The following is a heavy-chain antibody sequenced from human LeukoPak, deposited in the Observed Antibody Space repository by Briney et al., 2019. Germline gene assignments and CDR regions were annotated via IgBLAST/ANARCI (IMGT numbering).Heavy chain of an antibody. CDR3: AKVPEGEYSYGILDY. CDR1: GFTFSSYA. CDR2: ISGSGGST. V-gene: IGHV3-23*01. D-gene: IGHD5-18*01. Sequence: PGGSLRLSCAASGFTFSSYAMSWVRQAPGKGLEWVSAISGSGGSTYYADFVKGRFTISRDNSKNTLYLQMNSLRAEDTAVYYCAKVPEGEYSYGILDYWGQGTLVTVSS. J-gene: IGHJ4*02.